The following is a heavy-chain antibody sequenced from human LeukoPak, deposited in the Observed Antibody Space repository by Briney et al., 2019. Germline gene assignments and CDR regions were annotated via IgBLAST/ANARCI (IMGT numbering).Heavy chain of an antibody. CDR3: AREAGYSSGWDFDY. Sequence: AGGSLRLSCAASGFTFSTYSMNWVRQAPGKGLEWVSYIDTGTSTIYYADSVKGRFTISRDNAKNSPYLQMNSLRAEDTAVYYCAREAGYSSGWDFDYWGQGTLVTVSS. CDR1: GFTFSTYS. D-gene: IGHD6-19*01. CDR2: IDTGTSTI. V-gene: IGHV3-48*01. J-gene: IGHJ4*02.